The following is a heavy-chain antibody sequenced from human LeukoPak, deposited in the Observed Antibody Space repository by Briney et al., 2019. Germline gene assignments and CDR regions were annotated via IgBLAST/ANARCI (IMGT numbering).Heavy chain of an antibody. D-gene: IGHD3-22*01. V-gene: IGHV1-2*02. CDR2: INPNSGGT. J-gene: IGHJ3*02. CDR1: GYTFTGYY. CDR3: ARDQRVRDAFDI. Sequence: ASVKVSCKASGYTFTGYYMHWVRQAPGQGLEWMGWINPNSGGTNYAQKFQGRVTMTRDTSISTAYMELSRLRSDDTAVYHCARDQRVRDAFDIWGQGTMVTVSS.